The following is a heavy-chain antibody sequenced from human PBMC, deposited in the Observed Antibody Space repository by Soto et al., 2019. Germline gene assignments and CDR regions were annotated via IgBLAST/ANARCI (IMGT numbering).Heavy chain of an antibody. V-gene: IGHV4-59*01. J-gene: IGHJ6*02. CDR2: IYYSGST. CDR1: GGSISSYY. CDR3: ASLAAAGYYYYGMDV. Sequence: TSETLSLTCTVSGGSISSYYWSWIRQPPGKGLEWIGYIYYSGSTNYNPSLKSRVTISVDTSKNQFSLKLSSVTAADTAVYYCASLAAAGYYYYGMDVWGQGITVTVSS. D-gene: IGHD6-13*01.